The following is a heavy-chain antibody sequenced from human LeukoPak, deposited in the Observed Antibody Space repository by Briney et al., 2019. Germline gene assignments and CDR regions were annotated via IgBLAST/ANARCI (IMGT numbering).Heavy chain of an antibody. V-gene: IGHV4-34*01. D-gene: IGHD3-22*01. CDR2: INHSGST. J-gene: IGHJ4*02. CDR3: AREDNSSGYEAYDY. CDR1: GGSFSGYY. Sequence: SETLSLTCAVYGGSFSGYYWSWIRQPPGKGLEWIGEINHSGSTNYNPSLKSRVTISVDTSKNQFSLKLSSVTAADTAVYYCAREDNSSGYEAYDYWGQGTLVTVSS.